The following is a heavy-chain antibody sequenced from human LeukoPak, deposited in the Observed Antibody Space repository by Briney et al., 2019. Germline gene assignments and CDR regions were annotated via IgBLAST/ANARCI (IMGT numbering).Heavy chain of an antibody. CDR2: INWNGGST. Sequence: GGSLRLSCAASGFTFDDYGMSWVRQAPGEGLEWVSGINWNGGSTGYADSVKGRFTISRDNAKNSLYLQMNSLRAEDTALYYCARGVGGDCSGGSCYSFSYYYYYMDVWGKGTTVTVSS. CDR3: ARGVGGDCSGGSCYSFSYYYYYMDV. D-gene: IGHD2-15*01. CDR1: GFTFDDYG. J-gene: IGHJ6*03. V-gene: IGHV3-20*04.